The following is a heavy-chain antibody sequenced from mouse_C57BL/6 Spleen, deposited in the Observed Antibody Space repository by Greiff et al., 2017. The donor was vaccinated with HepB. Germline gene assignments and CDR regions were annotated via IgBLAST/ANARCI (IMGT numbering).Heavy chain of an antibody. CDR3: GGASGGNWFAY. J-gene: IGHJ3*01. CDR1: GYTFTDYN. D-gene: IGHD1-1*02. V-gene: IGHV1-22*01. Sequence: EVHLVESGPELVKPGASVKMSCKASGYTFTDYNMHWVKQSHGKSLEWIGYINPNNGGTSYNQKFKGKATLTVNKSSSTAYMELRSLTSEDSAVYYCGGASGGNWFAYWGQGTLVTVSA. CDR2: INPNNGGT.